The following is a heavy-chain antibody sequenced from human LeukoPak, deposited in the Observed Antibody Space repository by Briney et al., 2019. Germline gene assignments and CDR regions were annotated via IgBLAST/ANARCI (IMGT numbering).Heavy chain of an antibody. CDR1: GGSISSINYY. CDR2: IYYSGST. Sequence: PSETLSLTCTVSGGSISSINYYWGWIRQPPGKGLDWIGTIYYSGSTYYNPSLKSRVTISVDTSKNQFSLKLRSVTAADTAVYYCARIDSSGWPSDYWGQGTLVTVSS. J-gene: IGHJ4*02. V-gene: IGHV4-39*07. CDR3: ARIDSSGWPSDY. D-gene: IGHD6-19*01.